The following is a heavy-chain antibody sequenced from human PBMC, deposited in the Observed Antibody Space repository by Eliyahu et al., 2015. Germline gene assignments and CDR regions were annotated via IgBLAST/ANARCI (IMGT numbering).Heavy chain of an antibody. CDR3: TRGPDYSRSGRGNWFDP. J-gene: IGHJ5*02. V-gene: IGHV1-8*01. D-gene: IGHD5-12*01. Sequence: VQLVQSGAEVKKPGASVKVSCQASGYTLTTHDINWVRQAPGQGLEWMGWVNSNSGNAGPAQKFQGRVTMSRNIPLNTAYLELRSLTSADTAVYYCTRGPDYSRSGRGNWFDPWGQGTLVTVSS. CDR2: VNSNSGNA. CDR1: GYTLTTHD.